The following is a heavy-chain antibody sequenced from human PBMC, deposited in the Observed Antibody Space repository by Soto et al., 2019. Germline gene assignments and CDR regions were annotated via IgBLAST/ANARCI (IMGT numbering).Heavy chain of an antibody. V-gene: IGHV3-30*18. D-gene: IGHD6-25*01. Sequence: QVQLVESGGGVVQPGRSLRLSCAASGFTFSSYGKHRVRQAPGKGLEWVAVISYDGSNKYYADSVKGRFTISRDNSKNTLYLQMNSLRAEDTAAYYCAKDRRPNYYYGLDVWGQGTTVTVS. J-gene: IGHJ6*02. CDR1: GFTFSSYG. CDR2: ISYDGSNK. CDR3: AKDRRPNYYYGLDV.